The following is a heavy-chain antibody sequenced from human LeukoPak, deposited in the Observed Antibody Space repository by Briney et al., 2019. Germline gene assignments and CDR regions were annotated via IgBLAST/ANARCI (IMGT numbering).Heavy chain of an antibody. V-gene: IGHV3-11*04. Sequence: GGSLRLSCAASGFTFSDYYMSWIRQAPGKGLEWVSYISSSGTTIYYADSVKGRFTISRDNAKNTLYLQMNSLRAEDTAVYYCARQTDSDYYDSSGYYDDAFDIWGQGTMVTVSS. J-gene: IGHJ3*02. CDR3: ARQTDSDYYDSSGYYDDAFDI. CDR2: ISSSGTTI. CDR1: GFTFSDYY. D-gene: IGHD3-22*01.